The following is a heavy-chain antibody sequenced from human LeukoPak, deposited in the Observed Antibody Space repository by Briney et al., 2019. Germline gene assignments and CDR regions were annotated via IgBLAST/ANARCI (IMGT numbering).Heavy chain of an antibody. CDR1: GYSISSGYY. CDR2: IYHSGNT. J-gene: IGHJ4*02. Sequence: PSETLSLTCAVSGYSISSGYYWGWIRQPPGKGLEWIGSIYHSGNTYYNPSLKSRVTISVDTSKNQFSLKLSSVTAADTAVYYCAGLDDFWNDYWGQGTLVTVSS. D-gene: IGHD3-3*01. V-gene: IGHV4-38-2*01. CDR3: AGLDDFWNDY.